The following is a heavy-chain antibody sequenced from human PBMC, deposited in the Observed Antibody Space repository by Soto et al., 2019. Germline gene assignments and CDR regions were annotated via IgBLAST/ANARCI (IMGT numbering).Heavy chain of an antibody. J-gene: IGHJ4*02. CDR1: GFTFNNYA. V-gene: IGHV3-23*01. D-gene: IGHD6-19*01. CDR2: ISGSGGST. Sequence: EVQLLESGGGFVQPGGSLRLSCAASGFTFNNYAMSWVRQAPGKGLEWVSTISGSGGSTYYADSVEGRFTISRDKSQNTLYLQMNSLRAEDTAIYYCARDPNYSRGWYYFDYWGQGTLVTVSS. CDR3: ARDPNYSRGWYYFDY.